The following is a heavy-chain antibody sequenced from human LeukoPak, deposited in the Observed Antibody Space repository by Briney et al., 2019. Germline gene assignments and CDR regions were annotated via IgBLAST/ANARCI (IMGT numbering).Heavy chain of an antibody. Sequence: GGSLRLSCAASGFTFSSYSMNWVRQAPGKGLEWVSSISSSSSYIYYADSVKGRFTISRDNAKNSLYLQMNSLRAEDTAVYYCARDLRFGYDSNGYEMDYWGQGTLVTVSS. CDR2: ISSSSSYI. D-gene: IGHD3-22*01. CDR3: ARDLRFGYDSNGYEMDY. CDR1: GFTFSSYS. V-gene: IGHV3-21*01. J-gene: IGHJ4*02.